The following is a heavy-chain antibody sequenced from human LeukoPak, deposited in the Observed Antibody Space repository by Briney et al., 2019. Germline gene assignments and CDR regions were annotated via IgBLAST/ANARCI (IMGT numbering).Heavy chain of an antibody. CDR3: ARVARITIFGVAGSEFDP. V-gene: IGHV4-34*01. Sequence: SETLSLTCAVYGGSFSGYYWSWIRQPPGKGLEWIGEINHSGSTNYNPSLKSRVTISVDTSKNQFSLKLSSVTAADTAVYYCARVARITIFGVAGSEFDPWGQGTLVTVSS. D-gene: IGHD3-3*01. CDR1: GGSFSGYY. J-gene: IGHJ5*02. CDR2: INHSGST.